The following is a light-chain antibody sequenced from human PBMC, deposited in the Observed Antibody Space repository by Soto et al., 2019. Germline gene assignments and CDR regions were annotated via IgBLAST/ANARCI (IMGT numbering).Light chain of an antibody. CDR1: SSDIGTYNY. V-gene: IGLV2-8*01. CDR2: EVN. Sequence: QSALTQPPSASGSPGQSVTISCTGTSSDIGTYNYVSWYQQHPGKAPKLIIFEVNKRPSGVPDRFSGSKSGNTASLTVSGLQTEDEADYYCSSFAAHRVFGGGTKVTVL. J-gene: IGLJ3*02. CDR3: SSFAAHRV.